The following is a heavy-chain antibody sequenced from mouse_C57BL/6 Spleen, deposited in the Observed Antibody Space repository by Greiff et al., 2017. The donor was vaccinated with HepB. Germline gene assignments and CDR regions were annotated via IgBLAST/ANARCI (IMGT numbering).Heavy chain of an antibody. CDR1: GYTFTSYW. D-gene: IGHD2-1*01. CDR3: AGYGNYNAMDY. Sequence: QVQLKESGTELVKPGASVKLSCKASGYTFTSYWMHWVKQRPGQGLEWIVNINPSNGGTNYNEKFKSKATLTVDKSSSTAYMQLSSLTSEDSAVYYCAGYGNYNAMDYWGQGTSVTVSS. J-gene: IGHJ4*01. CDR2: INPSNGGT. V-gene: IGHV1-53*01.